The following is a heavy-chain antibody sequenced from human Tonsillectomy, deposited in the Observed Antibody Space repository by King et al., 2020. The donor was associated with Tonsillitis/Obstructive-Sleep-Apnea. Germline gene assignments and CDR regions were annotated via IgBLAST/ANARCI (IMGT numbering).Heavy chain of an antibody. D-gene: IGHD2-2*01. Sequence: QLVQSGGGVVQPGRSLRLSCAASGFTFSTYAMHWVRQAPGKGLEWVAVTSYDGSNKYADSVKGRFTISRDNSKNTLYLEMNSLRAEDTAVYYCASSPQLLNAFDIWGQGTMVTVSS. CDR1: GFTFSTYA. CDR3: ASSPQLLNAFDI. V-gene: IGHV3-30*01. J-gene: IGHJ3*02. CDR2: TSYDGSNK.